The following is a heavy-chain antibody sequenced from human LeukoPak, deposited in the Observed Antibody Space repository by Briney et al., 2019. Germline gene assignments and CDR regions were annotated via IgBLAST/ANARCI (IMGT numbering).Heavy chain of an antibody. V-gene: IGHV1-69*13. CDR1: GYTFTGYY. Sequence: GASVKVSCKASGYTFTGYYMHWVRQAPGQGLEWMGGIIPIFGTANYAQKFQGRVTITADESTSTAYMELSSLRSEDTAVYYCAAERDRIAARPSFAFDIWGQGTMVTVSS. J-gene: IGHJ3*02. CDR3: AAERDRIAARPSFAFDI. CDR2: IIPIFGTA. D-gene: IGHD6-6*01.